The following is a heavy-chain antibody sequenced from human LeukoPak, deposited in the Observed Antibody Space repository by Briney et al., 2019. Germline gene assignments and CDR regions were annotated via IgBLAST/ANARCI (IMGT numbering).Heavy chain of an antibody. J-gene: IGHJ6*03. Sequence: GGSLRLSCAASGFTFSSYGMHWVRQAPGKGLEWVAFIRYDGSNKYYADSVKGRFTISRDNSKNTLYLQMNSLRAEDTAVYYCAKDSAYYGSGSYYRTIYYYYYYMDVWGKGTTVTISS. D-gene: IGHD3-10*01. V-gene: IGHV3-30*02. CDR2: IRYDGSNK. CDR3: AKDSAYYGSGSYYRTIYYYYYYMDV. CDR1: GFTFSSYG.